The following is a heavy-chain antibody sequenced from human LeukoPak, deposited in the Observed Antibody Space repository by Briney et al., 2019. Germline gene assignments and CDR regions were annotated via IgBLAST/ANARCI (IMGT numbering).Heavy chain of an antibody. D-gene: IGHD6-25*01. J-gene: IGHJ6*03. CDR2: INPSGGST. CDR3: ARALPHVRSGYYYYYRDV. CDR1: GYIFTGYY. Sequence: ASVKVSCKASGYIFTGYYIHWVRQAPGQGLEWMGIINPSGGSTGYAQKFQGRVTMTRDTSTSTVYMELNSLRSDDTAVYHCARALPHVRSGYYYYYRDVWGKGTTVTISS. V-gene: IGHV1-46*01.